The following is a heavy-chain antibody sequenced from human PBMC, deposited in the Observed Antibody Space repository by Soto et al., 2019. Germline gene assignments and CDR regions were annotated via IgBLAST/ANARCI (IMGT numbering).Heavy chain of an antibody. Sequence: GGSLRLSCAASGFTFSSYAMQWVRQAPGKGLEWVAVISYDGSNKYYADSVKGRFTISRDNSKNTLYLQMNSLRAEDTAVYYCARDRPSPYCSSTSCSSYFDYWGQGTLVTVSS. V-gene: IGHV3-30-3*01. J-gene: IGHJ4*02. CDR3: ARDRPSPYCSSTSCSSYFDY. D-gene: IGHD2-2*01. CDR2: ISYDGSNK. CDR1: GFTFSSYA.